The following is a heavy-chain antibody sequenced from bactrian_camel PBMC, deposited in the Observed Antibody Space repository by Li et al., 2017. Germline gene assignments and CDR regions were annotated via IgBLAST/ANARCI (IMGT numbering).Heavy chain of an antibody. V-gene: IGHV3S55*01. CDR2: ISSLGST. CDR1: GFTFDDAD. Sequence: QLVESGGGSVQAGGSLRLSCTASGFTFDDADMGWYRQTPGNECELVSSISSLGSTYYADSVKGRFTISKDNAMNRLYLQMTSLKSEDTAVYWCAVNSRGDTWKPSFDYWGQGTQVTVS. J-gene: IGHJ4*01. D-gene: IGHD1*01. CDR3: AVNSRGDTWKPSFDY.